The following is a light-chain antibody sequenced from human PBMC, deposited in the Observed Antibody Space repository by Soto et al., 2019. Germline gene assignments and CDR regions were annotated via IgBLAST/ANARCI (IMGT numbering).Light chain of an antibody. CDR3: LQHNSYPWT. V-gene: IGKV1-17*01. J-gene: IGKJ1*01. Sequence: DIQMTQSPSSLSGSVGDRVIITCRASLGIRNDLGWYQHKPGKAPKRLIYAASRLQSGVPSRVSGRGSGTEFTLTIISLQPEDFATDYCLQHNSYPWTFGQGTKVEIK. CDR1: LGIRND. CDR2: AAS.